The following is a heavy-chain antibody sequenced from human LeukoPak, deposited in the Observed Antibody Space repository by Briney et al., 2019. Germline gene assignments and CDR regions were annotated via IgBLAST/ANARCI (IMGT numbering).Heavy chain of an antibody. CDR1: GGSISSYY. Sequence: SETLSLTCTVSGGSISSYYWSWIRQPPGKGLEWIGYIYYSGSTNYNPSLKGRVTISVDTSKNQFSLKLSSVTAADTAVYYCARDPNLAAAGRYSDYWGQGTLVTVSS. V-gene: IGHV4-59*01. CDR2: IYYSGST. J-gene: IGHJ4*02. D-gene: IGHD6-13*01. CDR3: ARDPNLAAAGRYSDY.